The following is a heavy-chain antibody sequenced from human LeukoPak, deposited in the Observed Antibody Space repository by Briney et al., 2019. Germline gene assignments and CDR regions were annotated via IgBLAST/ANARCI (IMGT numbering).Heavy chain of an antibody. CDR2: IKQDGRKK. J-gene: IGHJ5*02. Sequence: GGSLTLTCAASGFTFSSYWLSWVRQAPGKGLEWVANIKQDGRKKYYVGSMKGRFTLSRDNAKTSLYLQMNSLRAEDTAVYYCARDRTGDSGSYYGYWSAPWGQGTLVTVSS. V-gene: IGHV3-7*01. CDR1: GFTFSSYW. D-gene: IGHD1-26*01. CDR3: ARDRTGDSGSYYGYWSAP.